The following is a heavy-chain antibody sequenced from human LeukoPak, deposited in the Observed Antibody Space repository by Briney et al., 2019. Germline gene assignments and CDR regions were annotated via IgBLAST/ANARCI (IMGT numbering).Heavy chain of an antibody. Sequence: ASVKVSCKASGYTFTSYGISWVRQAPGQGLEWMGWISGHNGNTNYAQNLQGRVTMTTDTSTSTAYMELRSLRFDDTAVYYCALISYCTTITCYYLDYWGQGTLVTVSS. J-gene: IGHJ4*02. V-gene: IGHV1-18*01. CDR1: GYTFTSYG. CDR2: ISGHNGNT. CDR3: ALISYCTTITCYYLDY. D-gene: IGHD2-8*01.